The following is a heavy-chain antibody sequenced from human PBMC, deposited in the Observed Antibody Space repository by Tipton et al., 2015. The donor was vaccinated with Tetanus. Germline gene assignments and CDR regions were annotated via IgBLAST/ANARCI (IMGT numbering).Heavy chain of an antibody. V-gene: IGHV4-61*08. J-gene: IGHJ4*02. CDR1: GGSVRGGDYQ. CDR2: ISNSGRT. D-gene: IGHD3-3*01. CDR3: ARANYDFPKKGPFDS. Sequence: LRLSCTVSGGSVRGGDYQWNWIRQPPGKGLEWLAYISNSGRTNSNYSLKSRIAISRDTSKNQFSLRLSSVTAADTAVYYCARANYDFPKKGPFDSWGQGTLVIVSS.